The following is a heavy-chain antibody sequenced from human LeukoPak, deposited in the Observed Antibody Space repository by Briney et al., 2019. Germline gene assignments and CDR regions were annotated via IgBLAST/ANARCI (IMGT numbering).Heavy chain of an antibody. J-gene: IGHJ5*02. CDR1: GASDTTSY. V-gene: IGHV4-59*02. D-gene: IGHD3-10*01. Sequence: SETLSLTCTVSGASDTTSYWSWLRQPPGKAPEWIGYIYYSGSPIYSPSLNSRVTISLDTSKNQFSLKLSSVTAADTAVYYCAREGYGSRSRDNWLDPWGQGTLVTVSS. CDR3: AREGYGSRSRDNWLDP. CDR2: IYYSGSP.